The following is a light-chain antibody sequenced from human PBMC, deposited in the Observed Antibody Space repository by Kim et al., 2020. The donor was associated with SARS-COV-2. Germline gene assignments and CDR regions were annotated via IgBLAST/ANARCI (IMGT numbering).Light chain of an antibody. CDR2: EDN. Sequence: NFMLTQPHSVSESPGKTVTISCTRSSGNIASNYVQWYQQRPGSAPTTVIYEDNQRPSGVPDRFSGSIDSSSNSASLTISGLKTEDEADYYCQSYDSSNLWVFGGGTQLTVL. J-gene: IGLJ3*02. V-gene: IGLV6-57*04. CDR1: SGNIASNY. CDR3: QSYDSSNLWV.